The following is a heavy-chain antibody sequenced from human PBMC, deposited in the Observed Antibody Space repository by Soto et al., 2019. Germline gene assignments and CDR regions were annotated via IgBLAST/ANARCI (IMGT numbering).Heavy chain of an antibody. Sequence: QVQLVQSGAEVKKPGASVKVSCKASGYTFTNYAIHWVRQAPGQRLEWMGWINGGNGNTKYSQKFQGRVTITRDTSASTACMELSSLRSEDTAVFYCARSGYSSGWYHWYFDLWGRGTLVTVSS. CDR2: INGGNGNT. D-gene: IGHD6-19*01. J-gene: IGHJ2*01. V-gene: IGHV1-3*01. CDR3: ARSGYSSGWYHWYFDL. CDR1: GYTFTNYA.